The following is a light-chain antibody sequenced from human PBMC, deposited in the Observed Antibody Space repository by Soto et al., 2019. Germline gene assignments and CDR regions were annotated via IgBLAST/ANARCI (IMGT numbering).Light chain of an antibody. Sequence: QSALTQPRSVSGSPGQSGTISCTGTSSDVGGYNYVSWYQQHPGKAPKLMIYDVSKRPSGVPDRFSGSKSGNTASLTISGLQAEDEADYYCCSYAGSYTSNYVFGTGTKLTVL. J-gene: IGLJ1*01. V-gene: IGLV2-11*01. CDR1: SSDVGGYNY. CDR2: DVS. CDR3: CSYAGSYTSNYV.